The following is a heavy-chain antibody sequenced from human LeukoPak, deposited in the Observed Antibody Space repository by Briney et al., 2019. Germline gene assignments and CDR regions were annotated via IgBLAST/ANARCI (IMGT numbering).Heavy chain of an antibody. CDR2: IWYDGSKK. D-gene: IGHD3-9*01. Sequence: PAGSLRLSCAASGFTFSSFGMHWVRQAPGKGLEWVAVIWYDGSKKYYADSVKGRFTISRDNSKNTLYLQMSSLRGEDTSVYYCARVANITTFGMDVWGQGTTVTVSS. V-gene: IGHV3-33*01. J-gene: IGHJ6*02. CDR1: GFTFSSFG. CDR3: ARVANITTFGMDV.